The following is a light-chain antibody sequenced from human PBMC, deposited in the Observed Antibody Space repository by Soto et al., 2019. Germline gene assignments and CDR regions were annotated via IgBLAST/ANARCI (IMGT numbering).Light chain of an antibody. Sequence: DIQMTQSPSTLSASVGDRVTITCRASQSISIRLAWYQQKPGRAPKFLIYKASDLENGVPSRFSGSGSGTEFTLTISSLQTEDFATYYCQLYSVYSSWTFGQGTKVDI. CDR1: QSISIR. CDR2: KAS. J-gene: IGKJ1*01. V-gene: IGKV1-5*03. CDR3: QLYSVYSSWT.